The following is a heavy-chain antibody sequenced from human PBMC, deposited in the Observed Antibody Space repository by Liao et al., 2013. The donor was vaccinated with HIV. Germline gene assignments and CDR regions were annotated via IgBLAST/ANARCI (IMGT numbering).Heavy chain of an antibody. CDR3: ARNLVFDAFDI. V-gene: IGHV4-61*02. Sequence: QVQLQHWGAGLLKPSETLSLTCSVSGGSISSGSYYWSWIRQPAGKGLEWIGHIYTSGSTNYNPSLKSRVTISVDTSKNQFSLRLSSVTAADTAVYYCARNLVFDAFDIWGQGTMVTVSS. D-gene: IGHD3-9*01. CDR1: GGSISSGSYY. J-gene: IGHJ3*02. CDR2: IYTSGST.